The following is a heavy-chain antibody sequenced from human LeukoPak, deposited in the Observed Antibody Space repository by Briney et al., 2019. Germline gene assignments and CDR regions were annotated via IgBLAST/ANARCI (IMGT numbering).Heavy chain of an antibody. D-gene: IGHD3-9*01. Sequence: SVKVSCKASGGTFSSYAISWVRQAPGQGLEWMGGIIPIFGTANYAQKFQGRVTITTDGSTSTAYMELSSLRSEDTAVYYCARGAYDILSGYTAHYYYTDVWGKGTTVTVSS. CDR3: ARGAYDILSGYTAHYYYTDV. V-gene: IGHV1-69*05. CDR2: IIPIFGTA. CDR1: GGTFSSYA. J-gene: IGHJ6*03.